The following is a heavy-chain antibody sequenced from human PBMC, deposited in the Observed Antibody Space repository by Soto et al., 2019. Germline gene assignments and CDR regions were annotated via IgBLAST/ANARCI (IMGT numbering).Heavy chain of an antibody. Sequence: GGSLRLSCAASGFTFDDYAMHWVRQAPGKGLEWVSGISWNSGSIGYADSVKGRFTISRDNAKNSLYLQMNSLRAEDTALYYCAKGWRVSGWWLMGSPFDLWGRGTLVTVSS. V-gene: IGHV3-9*01. CDR2: ISWNSGSI. CDR1: GFTFDDYA. D-gene: IGHD6-13*01. J-gene: IGHJ2*01. CDR3: AKGWRVSGWWLMGSPFDL.